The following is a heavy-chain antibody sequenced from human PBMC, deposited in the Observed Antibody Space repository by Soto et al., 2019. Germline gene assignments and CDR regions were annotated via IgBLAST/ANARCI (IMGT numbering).Heavy chain of an antibody. V-gene: IGHV1-2*02. CDR1: GYTFTCYC. Sequence: XSVKVSCKASGYTFTCYCMHWVRQAPGQGLEWMGWINPNSGGTNYAQKFQGRVTMTRDTSISTAYMELSRLRSDDTAVYYCARGTDPEYYDFWSGYYHGPTLDYWGQGSLVTVSS. J-gene: IGHJ4*02. CDR2: INPNSGGT. D-gene: IGHD3-3*01. CDR3: ARGTDPEYYDFWSGYYHGPTLDY.